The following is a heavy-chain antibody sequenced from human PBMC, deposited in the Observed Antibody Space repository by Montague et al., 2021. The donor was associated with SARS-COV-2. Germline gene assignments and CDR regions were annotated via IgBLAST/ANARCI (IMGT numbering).Heavy chain of an antibody. CDR3: ARHGWGWLRLLRPFDY. D-gene: IGHD5-12*01. J-gene: IGHJ4*02. CDR1: GGSFSGYY. CDR2: IYYSGST. Sequence: SETLSLTCAVYGGSFSGYYWSWIRQPPGEGLEWIGSIYYSGSTYYNPSLRSRVTISVDTSKNQFSLKLSSVTAADTAVYYCARHGWGWLRLLRPFDYWGQGTLV. V-gene: IGHV4-34*01.